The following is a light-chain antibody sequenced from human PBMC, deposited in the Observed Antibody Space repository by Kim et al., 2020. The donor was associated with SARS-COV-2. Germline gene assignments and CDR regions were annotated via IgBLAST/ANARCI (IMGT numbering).Light chain of an antibody. CDR3: NSRDSSGNHWV. V-gene: IGLV3-19*01. J-gene: IGLJ3*02. CDR2: GKN. CDR1: SLRSYC. Sequence: SSELTQDPAVSVALGQTVRITCQGDSLRSYCASWXQQKPGQAPVLVIYGKNNRPSGIPDRFSGSSSGNTASLTITGAQAEDEADYYCNSRDSSGNHWVFG.